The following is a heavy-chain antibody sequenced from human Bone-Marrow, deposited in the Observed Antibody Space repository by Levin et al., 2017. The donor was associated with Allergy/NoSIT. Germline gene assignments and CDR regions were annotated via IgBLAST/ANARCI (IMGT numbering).Heavy chain of an antibody. CDR3: AKGLWDYYDDSGCPLGH. CDR2: IGGSGGRT. V-gene: IGHV3-23*01. Sequence: GGSLRLSCAASGFTFRAYAMIWGRQAPGKGLEWVSSIGGSGGRTYYADSVKGRFTISRDNSANMVYLQISSLRAEDTGLYYCAKGLWDYYDDSGCPLGHWGQGTLVTVSS. CDR1: GFTFRAYA. D-gene: IGHD3-22*01. J-gene: IGHJ4*02.